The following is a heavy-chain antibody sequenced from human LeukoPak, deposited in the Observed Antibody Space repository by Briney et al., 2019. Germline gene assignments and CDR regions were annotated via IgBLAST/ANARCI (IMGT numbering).Heavy chain of an antibody. CDR2: ISFSGNYI. CDR1: GFTFSSYA. D-gene: IGHD5-18*01. CDR3: ARRASTERGHSYGLDY. Sequence: PGRSLRLSCAASGFTFSSYAMHWVRQAPGKGLEWVSSISFSGNYIYYADSVRGRITLSRDNAKNSLFLQMNSLRAEDTAVYYCARRASTERGHSYGLDYWGQGTLVTVSS. J-gene: IGHJ4*02. V-gene: IGHV3-21*01.